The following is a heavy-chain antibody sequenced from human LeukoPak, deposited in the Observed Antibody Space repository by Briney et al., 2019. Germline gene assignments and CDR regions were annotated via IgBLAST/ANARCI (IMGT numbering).Heavy chain of an antibody. Sequence: PSETLSLTCAVYGGSFSGYYWSWIRQPPGKGLEWIGEINHSGSTNYNPSLKSRVTMSVDTSRNQFSLKLSSVTAADTAVYYCARSNRPPNYDFWSGYFDAFDIWGQGTMVTVSS. J-gene: IGHJ3*02. CDR3: ARSNRPPNYDFWSGYFDAFDI. CDR1: GGSFSGYY. V-gene: IGHV4-34*01. CDR2: INHSGST. D-gene: IGHD3-3*01.